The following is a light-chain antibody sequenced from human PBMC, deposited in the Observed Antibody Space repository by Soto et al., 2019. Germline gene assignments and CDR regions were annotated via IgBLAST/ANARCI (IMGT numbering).Light chain of an antibody. CDR1: QSVSRTS. J-gene: IGKJ4*01. CDR2: GAS. V-gene: IGKV3-20*01. CDR3: QQYNSYLLT. Sequence: EIVLTQSPGTLSLSIGERTTLSCRASQSVSRTSLSWHQQKPGQAPRLLISGASSRATGIPDRFSGSGSGTEFTLTISSLQPDDFATYYCQQYNSYLLTFGGGTKVDIK.